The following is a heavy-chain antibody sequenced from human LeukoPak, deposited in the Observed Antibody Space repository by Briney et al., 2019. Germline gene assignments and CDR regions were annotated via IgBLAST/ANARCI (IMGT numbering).Heavy chain of an antibody. CDR3: ASLVGASWFDS. CDR1: GDSVSTNSAT. J-gene: IGHJ5*01. D-gene: IGHD1-26*01. Sequence: SQTLSLTCAISGDSVSTNSATWTWLRQSPSRGLEWLGRTYYRSKWNNDYAVSMKSRITINPDTSKNQFSLQLNSVTPEDTAVYYCASLVGASWFDSGGQGNLVTVSS. CDR2: TYYRSKWNN. V-gene: IGHV6-1*01.